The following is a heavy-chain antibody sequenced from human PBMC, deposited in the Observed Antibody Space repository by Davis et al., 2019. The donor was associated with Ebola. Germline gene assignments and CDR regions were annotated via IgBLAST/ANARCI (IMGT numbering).Heavy chain of an antibody. Sequence: ASVKVSCKASGYTFTGYYMHWVRQAPGQGLEWMGWINPNSGGTNYAQKFQGWVTMTRDTSISTAYMELSRLRSDDTAVYYCARDLATVTTRDYYYYYGMDVWGQGTTVTVSS. CDR3: ARDLATVTTRDYYYYYGMDV. D-gene: IGHD4-11*01. CDR1: GYTFTGYY. CDR2: INPNSGGT. J-gene: IGHJ6*02. V-gene: IGHV1-2*04.